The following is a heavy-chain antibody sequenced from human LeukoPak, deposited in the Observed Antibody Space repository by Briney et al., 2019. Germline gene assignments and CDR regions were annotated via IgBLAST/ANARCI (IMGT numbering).Heavy chain of an antibody. CDR2: IYYTGST. CDR1: GGSISTYY. CDR3: ARQVDSRGYYYAY. V-gene: IGHV4-59*08. D-gene: IGHD3-22*01. Sequence: PSEILSLTCTVSGGSISTYYWSWIRQPPGKGLEWIGYIYYTGSTSYNPSLKSRVTLSVDTSKSQFSLKLNSVTAADAAVYYCARQVDSRGYYYAYWGQGILVTVSS. J-gene: IGHJ4*02.